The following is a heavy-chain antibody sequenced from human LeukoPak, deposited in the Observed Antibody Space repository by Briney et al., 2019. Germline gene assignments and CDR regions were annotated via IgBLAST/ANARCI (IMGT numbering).Heavy chain of an antibody. CDR3: AMTIFGVVIIAGWFDP. J-gene: IGHJ5*02. V-gene: IGHV1-69*02. Sequence: GASVKVSCKASGGTFSSYTISWVRQAPGQGLEWMGRIIPILGIANYAQKFQGRVTITPDKSTSTAYMELSSLRSEDTAVYYCAMTIFGVVIIAGWFDPWGQGTLVTVSS. D-gene: IGHD3-3*01. CDR2: IIPILGIA. CDR1: GGTFSSYT.